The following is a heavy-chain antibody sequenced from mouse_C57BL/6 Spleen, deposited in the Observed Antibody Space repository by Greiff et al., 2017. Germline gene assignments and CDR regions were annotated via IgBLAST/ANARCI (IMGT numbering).Heavy chain of an antibody. CDR2: IDPSDSET. V-gene: IGHV1-52*01. Sequence: QVQLQQPGAELVRPGSSVKLSCKASGYTFTSYWMHWVKQRPIQGLEWIGNIDPSDSETHYNQKFQDKATLTVDKSSSTAYMQLSSLTSEDSAVYYGAREVYPYAMDYWGQGTSVTVSS. CDR3: AREVYPYAMDY. CDR1: GYTFTSYW. J-gene: IGHJ4*01.